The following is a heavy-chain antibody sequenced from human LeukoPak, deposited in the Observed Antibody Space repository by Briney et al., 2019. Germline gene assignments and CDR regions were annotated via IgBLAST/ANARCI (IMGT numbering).Heavy chain of an antibody. Sequence: PGGSLRLSCAASGFSFSSAAMTWVRQAPGKGMEWASLIGTIGYSTYYADSVKGRFTISRDNSKNTLYLQMNSLRAEDTAVYYCARGGQWELVDYWGQGTLVTVSS. CDR1: GFSFSSAA. V-gene: IGHV3-23*01. CDR3: ARGGQWELVDY. CDR2: IGTIGYST. D-gene: IGHD1-26*01. J-gene: IGHJ4*02.